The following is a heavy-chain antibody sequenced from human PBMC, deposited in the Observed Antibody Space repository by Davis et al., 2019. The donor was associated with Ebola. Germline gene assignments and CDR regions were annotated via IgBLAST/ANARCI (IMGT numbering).Heavy chain of an antibody. CDR3: ARDERYCSGGVCYMSRVDYYYYYGMDV. V-gene: IGHV3-7*01. Sequence: GESLKISCAASGFTFSSYWMSWVRQAPGKGLEWVANIKQDGSEKYYVDSVKGRFTISRDNAKSSLYLQMNSLRAEDTAVYYCARDERYCSGGVCYMSRVDYYYYYGMDVWGQGTTVTVSS. CDR2: IKQDGSEK. J-gene: IGHJ6*02. CDR1: GFTFSSYW. D-gene: IGHD2-8*02.